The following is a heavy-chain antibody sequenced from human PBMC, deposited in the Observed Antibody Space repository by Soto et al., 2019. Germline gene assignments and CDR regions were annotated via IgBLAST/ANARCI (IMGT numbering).Heavy chain of an antibody. J-gene: IGHJ5*02. V-gene: IGHV4-39*01. Sequence: PSETLSLTCTVSGGSISSSSYYWGWIRQPPGKGLEWIGSIYYSGSTYYNPSLKSRVTISVDTSKNQFSLKLSSVTAADTAVYYCASLGPYYVWGSYRSGFDPWGQGTLVTVSS. CDR3: ASLGPYYVWGSYRSGFDP. CDR2: IYYSGST. CDR1: GGSISSSSYY. D-gene: IGHD3-16*02.